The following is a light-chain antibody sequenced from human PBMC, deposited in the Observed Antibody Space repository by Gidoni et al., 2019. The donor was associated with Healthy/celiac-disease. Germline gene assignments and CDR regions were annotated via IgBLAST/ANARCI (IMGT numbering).Light chain of an antibody. V-gene: IGKV4-1*01. J-gene: IGKJ1*01. CDR3: QQYYSTPWK. Sequence: DIVMTQPPDSLPVSLGERATIHCKSSQIVLYSSTNMSYLAWYQQKPGHPPKLLIYWASTRETGVPDRFSGSGSGTDFTLTISSLQAEDVAVYYCQQYYSTPWKFGQGTKVEIK. CDR2: WAS. CDR1: QIVLYSSTNMSY.